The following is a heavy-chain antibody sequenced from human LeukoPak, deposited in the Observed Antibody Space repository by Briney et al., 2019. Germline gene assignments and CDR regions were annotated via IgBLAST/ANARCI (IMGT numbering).Heavy chain of an antibody. CDR3: TGNYYGSGSYADFDY. Sequence: GGSLRLSCSVSGFIFRDFSMSWVRQASGKGLEWVGRIRSTANGYATAYAASVKGRFTISRDDSKNTAYLQMDSPKTEDTAVYYCTGNYYGSGSYADFDYWGQGTLVTVSS. V-gene: IGHV3-73*01. CDR2: IRSTANGYAT. J-gene: IGHJ4*02. CDR1: GFIFRDFS. D-gene: IGHD3-10*01.